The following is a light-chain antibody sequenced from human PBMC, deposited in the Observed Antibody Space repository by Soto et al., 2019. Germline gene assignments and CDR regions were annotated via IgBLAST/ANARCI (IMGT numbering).Light chain of an antibody. CDR2: KAS. V-gene: IGKV1-5*03. CDR1: QSISSW. CDR3: QQYNSYSWT. J-gene: IGKJ1*01. Sequence: DIRVTPACCSRSASFGEKITNTCRASQSISSWLAWHQQKPGKGLKLLIYKASTLKSGVPSRFSGIGPGTEFALTIRSLQPDDFATYYCQQYNSYSWTFGQGTKVDIK.